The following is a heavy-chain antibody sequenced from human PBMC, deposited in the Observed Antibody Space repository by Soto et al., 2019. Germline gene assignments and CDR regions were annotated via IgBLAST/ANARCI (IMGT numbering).Heavy chain of an antibody. V-gene: IGHV1-46*01. CDR2: INPGGGST. J-gene: IGHJ6*02. Sequence: GASVKVSCKASGYTFTSYYMHWVRQAPGQGLEWMGIINPGGGSTSYAQKFQGRVTMTRDTSTSTVYMELSSLRSEDTAVYYCAREVTDYYGSGSYYNEYYYYGMDVWAQGTTVTVSS. CDR1: GYTFTSYY. D-gene: IGHD3-10*01. CDR3: AREVTDYYGSGSYYNEYYYYGMDV.